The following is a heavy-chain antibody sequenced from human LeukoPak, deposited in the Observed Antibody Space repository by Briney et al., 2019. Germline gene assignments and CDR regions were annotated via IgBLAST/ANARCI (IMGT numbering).Heavy chain of an antibody. Sequence: GGSPRLSCAASGFTFSSYSMNWVRQAPGKGLEWVSSISSSSSYIYYADSVKGRFTISRDNAKNSLYLQMNSLRAEDTAVYYCARASDSSGYPEDHDAFDIWGQGTMVTVSS. CDR1: GFTFSSYS. CDR2: ISSSSSYI. J-gene: IGHJ3*02. D-gene: IGHD3-22*01. CDR3: ARASDSSGYPEDHDAFDI. V-gene: IGHV3-21*01.